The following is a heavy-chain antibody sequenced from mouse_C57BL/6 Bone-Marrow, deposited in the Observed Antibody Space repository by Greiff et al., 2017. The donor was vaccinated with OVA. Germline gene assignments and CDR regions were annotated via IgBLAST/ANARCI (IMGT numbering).Heavy chain of an antibody. CDR1: GFTFSSYA. CDR3: ARDKGYYAPDY. CDR2: ISDGGSYT. J-gene: IGHJ2*01. D-gene: IGHD2-1*01. Sequence: EVKLMESGGGLVKPGGSLKLSCAASGFTFSSYAMSWVRQTPEKRLEWVATISDGGSYTYYPDNVKGRFTISRDNAKNNLYLQMSQLKSEDTAMYYCARDKGYYAPDYWGQGTTLTVSS. V-gene: IGHV5-4*01.